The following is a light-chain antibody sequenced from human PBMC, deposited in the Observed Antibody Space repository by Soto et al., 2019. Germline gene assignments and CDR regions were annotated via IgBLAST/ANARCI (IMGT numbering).Light chain of an antibody. CDR3: HQYDSWT. Sequence: EIVMTQSPATLSVSLGERVTLSCRASQSVSSNLAWYQQKPGQAPRLLISGASTRATGIPDRFGGSGSGTDFTLTICRLEPEDFAVYYCHQYDSWTFGQGTKVYIK. CDR2: GAS. V-gene: IGKV3D-15*01. CDR1: QSVSSN. J-gene: IGKJ1*01.